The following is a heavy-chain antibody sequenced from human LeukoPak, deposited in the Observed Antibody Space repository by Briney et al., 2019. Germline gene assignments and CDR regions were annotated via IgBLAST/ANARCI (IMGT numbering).Heavy chain of an antibody. CDR1: GYTLTGCY. V-gene: IGHV1-2*06. CDR2: INPNSGGT. CDR3: ARVETYYYYYMDV. Sequence: ASVKVSCKASGYTLTGCYMHWVRQAPGQGLEWMGRINPNSGGTNYAQKLQGRVTMTRDTSISTAYMELSRLRSDDTAVYYCARVETYYYYYMDVWGKGTTVTVSS. J-gene: IGHJ6*03. D-gene: IGHD2-21*02.